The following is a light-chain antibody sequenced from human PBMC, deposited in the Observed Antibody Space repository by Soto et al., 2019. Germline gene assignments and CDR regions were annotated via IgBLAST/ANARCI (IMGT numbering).Light chain of an antibody. CDR3: QLYSGSPWT. J-gene: IGKJ1*01. CDR1: QSISHKY. Sequence: IVLTQSPGTLSLSPGERATLSCRASQSISHKYLAWYQQEPGQAPRLLIHGVSIRATGIPDRFSGRGSGPDFSLTISRLEPEDFSVYYCQLYSGSPWTFGQGNKVEIK. CDR2: GVS. V-gene: IGKV3-20*01.